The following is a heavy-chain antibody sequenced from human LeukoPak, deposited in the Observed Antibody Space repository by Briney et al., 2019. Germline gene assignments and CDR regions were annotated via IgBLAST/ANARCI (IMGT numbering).Heavy chain of an antibody. J-gene: IGHJ5*02. D-gene: IGHD5-18*01. CDR3: ARETSDSYGLRGNWFDP. Sequence: SSETLSLTCTVSGYSISSGYYWGWIRQPPGKGLEWIGSIYHSGSTYYNPSLKSRVTISVDTSKNQFSLKLSSVTAADTAVYYCARETSDSYGLRGNWFDPWGQGTLVTVSS. V-gene: IGHV4-38-2*02. CDR2: IYHSGST. CDR1: GYSISSGYY.